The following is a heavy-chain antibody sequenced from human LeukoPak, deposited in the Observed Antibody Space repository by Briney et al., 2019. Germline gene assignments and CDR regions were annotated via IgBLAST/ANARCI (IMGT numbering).Heavy chain of an antibody. V-gene: IGHV4-39*01. CDR1: GGPISNSGYY. Sequence: TSETLSLTCTVSGGPISNSGYYWGWIRPPPGKGLDWIASIYYSGSTYYNPSLKSPLTISVDTSKNQPSLKLSSLTAADTAVYYCARHEYSGSYYGLSWFDPWGQGTLVTVSS. J-gene: IGHJ5*02. CDR3: ARHEYSGSYYGLSWFDP. D-gene: IGHD1-26*01. CDR2: IYYSGST.